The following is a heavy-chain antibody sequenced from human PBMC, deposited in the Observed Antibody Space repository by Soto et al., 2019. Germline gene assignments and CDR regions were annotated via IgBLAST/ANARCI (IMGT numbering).Heavy chain of an antibody. CDR1: GFTFSSYA. V-gene: IGHV3-23*01. Sequence: GGSLRLSCAASGFTFSSYAMSWVRQAPGKGLEWVSAISGSGGSTYYADSVKGRFTISRDNSKNTLYLQMNSLRAEDTAVYYCAKDSSQLLWFGELLDYWGQGTLVTVSS. CDR3: AKDSSQLLWFGELLDY. J-gene: IGHJ4*02. CDR2: ISGSGGST. D-gene: IGHD3-10*01.